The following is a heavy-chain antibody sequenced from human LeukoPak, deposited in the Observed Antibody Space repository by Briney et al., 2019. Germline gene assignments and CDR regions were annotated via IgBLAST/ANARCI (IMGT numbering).Heavy chain of an antibody. J-gene: IGHJ4*02. Sequence: SETLSLTCTVSGGSISNGSYYWSWIRQPAGKGLEWIGRIYTSGSTNYNPSLKSRVTISVDTSKNQFSLKLSSVTAADTAVYYCARDPSSDSSGYYSFDYWGQGTLVTVSS. CDR2: IYTSGST. V-gene: IGHV4-61*02. D-gene: IGHD3-22*01. CDR1: GGSISNGSYY. CDR3: ARDPSSDSSGYYSFDY.